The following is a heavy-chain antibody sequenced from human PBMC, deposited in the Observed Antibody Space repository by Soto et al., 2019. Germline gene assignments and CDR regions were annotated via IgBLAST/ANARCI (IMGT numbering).Heavy chain of an antibody. D-gene: IGHD6-19*01. CDR1: GYTFTSYA. Sequence: ASVKLSCKASGYTFTSYAMHWVRHAPGQRLEWMGWINAGNGNTKYSQKFQGRVTITRDTSASTAYMELSSLRSEDTAVYYCARGRSGGWYGPLNYWGQGTLVTVSS. CDR2: INAGNGNT. V-gene: IGHV1-3*01. J-gene: IGHJ4*02. CDR3: ARGRSGGWYGPLNY.